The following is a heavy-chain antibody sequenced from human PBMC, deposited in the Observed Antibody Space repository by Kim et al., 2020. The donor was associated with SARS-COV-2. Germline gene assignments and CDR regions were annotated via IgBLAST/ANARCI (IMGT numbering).Heavy chain of an antibody. V-gene: IGHV3-53*01. CDR2: IYSGGDST. Sequence: GGSLRLSCAASGFTVSSNYMIWVRQAPGKGLEWVSVIYSGGDSTYYADSVKGRFTISRDNSKNTLYLQMNSLRAEDTAVYYCATAGISGTSASHYWGRGTLGTASS. D-gene: IGHD1-20*01. CDR3: ATAGISGTSASHY. CDR1: GFTVSSNY. J-gene: IGHJ4*02.